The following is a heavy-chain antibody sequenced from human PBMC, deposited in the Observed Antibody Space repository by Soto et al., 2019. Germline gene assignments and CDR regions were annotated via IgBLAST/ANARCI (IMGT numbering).Heavy chain of an antibody. Sequence: ASVKVSCKASGYTFTSYYMHWVRQAPGQGLEWMGIINPSGGSTSYAQKFQGRVTMARDTSTSTVYMELSSLRSEDTAVYYCAIFLRSSSPDERFDSWGQGTSVPVSS. J-gene: IGHJ5*01. CDR2: INPSGGST. CDR3: AIFLRSSSPDERFDS. V-gene: IGHV1-46*01. D-gene: IGHD6-13*01. CDR1: GYTFTSYY.